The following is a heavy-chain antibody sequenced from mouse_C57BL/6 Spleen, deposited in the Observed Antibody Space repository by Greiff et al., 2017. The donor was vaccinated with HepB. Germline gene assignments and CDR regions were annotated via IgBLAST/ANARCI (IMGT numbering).Heavy chain of an antibody. J-gene: IGHJ4*01. CDR1: GYTFTDYY. CDR2: IFPGSGST. CDR3: ALYYGIHYAMDY. V-gene: IGHV1-75*01. D-gene: IGHD2-1*01. Sequence: VQLQQSGPELVKPGASVKISCKASGYTFTDYYINWVKQRPGQGLEWIGWIFPGSGSTYYNEKFKGKATLTVDKSSSTAYMLLSSLTSEDSAVYYCALYYGIHYAMDYWGQGTSVTVSS.